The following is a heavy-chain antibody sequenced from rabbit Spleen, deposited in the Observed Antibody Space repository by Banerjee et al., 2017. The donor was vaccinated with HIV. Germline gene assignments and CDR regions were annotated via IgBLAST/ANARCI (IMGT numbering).Heavy chain of an antibody. CDR1: GFSFSSSDY. J-gene: IGHJ6*01. V-gene: IGHV1S40*01. D-gene: IGHD8-1*01. CDR2: IDSGSSGFT. Sequence: QSLEESGGDLVKPGASLTLTCTASGFSFSSSDYMCWVRQAPGKGLEWIACIDSGSSGFTYFANWAKGRFTISKTSSTTVTLQMTSLTVADTATYFCARDTGSSFSTYGMDLWGQGTLVTVS. CDR3: ARDTGSSFSTYGMDL.